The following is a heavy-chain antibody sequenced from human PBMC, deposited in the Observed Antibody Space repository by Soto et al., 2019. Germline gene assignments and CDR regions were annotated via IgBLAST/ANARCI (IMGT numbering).Heavy chain of an antibody. J-gene: IGHJ6*02. V-gene: IGHV4-34*01. CDR2: INHSGST. CDR1: GGSFSGYY. D-gene: IGHD5-12*01. Sequence: PSETLSLTCAVYGGSFSGYYCSWIRQPPGKGLKWIGEINHSGSTNYNPSLKSRVTISVYTSKNQFSLKLSSVTAADTAVYYCARVRPMATSFAYYYYGMDVWGQGTTVTVSS. CDR3: ARVRPMATSFAYYYYGMDV.